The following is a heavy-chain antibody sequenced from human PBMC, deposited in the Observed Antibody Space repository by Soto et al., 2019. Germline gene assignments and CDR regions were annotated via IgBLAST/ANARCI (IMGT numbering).Heavy chain of an antibody. J-gene: IGHJ6*02. D-gene: IGHD3-22*01. CDR1: GFTFSSYA. V-gene: IGHV3-30-3*01. Sequence: GSLRLSCAASGFTFSSYAMHWVRQAPGKGLEWVAVISYDGSNKYYADSVKGRLTISRDNSKNTLYLQMNSLRAEDTAVYYCARSAKGYDSSGYPNYYYGMDVWGQGTTVTVSS. CDR3: ARSAKGYDSSGYPNYYYGMDV. CDR2: ISYDGSNK.